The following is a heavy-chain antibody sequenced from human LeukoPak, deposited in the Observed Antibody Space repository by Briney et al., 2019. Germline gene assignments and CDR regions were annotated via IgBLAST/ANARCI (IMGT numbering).Heavy chain of an antibody. D-gene: IGHD6-19*01. CDR1: GFTFSNYW. V-gene: IGHV3-74*01. Sequence: GGSLRLSCAASGFTFSNYWMHWVRQAPGKGLVWVSLINTDGSIPTYADSVKGRVTISRDNARNTLYLQMNSLRAEDSAVYYCARSMGIAVSRNSNFDYWGQGILVTVSS. J-gene: IGHJ4*02. CDR3: ARSMGIAVSRNSNFDY. CDR2: INTDGSIP.